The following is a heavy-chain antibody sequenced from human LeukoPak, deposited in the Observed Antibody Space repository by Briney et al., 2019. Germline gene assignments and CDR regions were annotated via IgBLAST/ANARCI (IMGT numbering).Heavy chain of an antibody. D-gene: IGHD3-22*01. CDR3: ARRNYYDSSGTDY. Sequence: SETLSLTCTVFGGSISSSSYYWGWIRQPPGKGLEWIGSIYYSGSTYYNPSLKSRVTISVDTSKNQFSLKLSSVTAADTAVYYCARRNYYDSSGTDYWGQGTLVTVSS. CDR2: IYYSGST. V-gene: IGHV4-39*01. J-gene: IGHJ4*02. CDR1: GGSISSSSYY.